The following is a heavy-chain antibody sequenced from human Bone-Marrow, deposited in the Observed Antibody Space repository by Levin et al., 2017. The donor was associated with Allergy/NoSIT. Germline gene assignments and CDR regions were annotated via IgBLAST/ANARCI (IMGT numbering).Heavy chain of an antibody. CDR1: GFTFDDYT. CDR3: AKDTDATRPWYFDL. Sequence: GGSLRLSCAASGFTFDDYTMHWVRQAPGKGLEWVSGISWNAGRITYAGSVKGRFAISRDNANNSLYLHMDSLRAEDTAFYYCAKDTDATRPWYFDLWGRGTLVTVSS. D-gene: IGHD5-12*01. J-gene: IGHJ2*01. V-gene: IGHV3-9*01. CDR2: ISWNAGRI.